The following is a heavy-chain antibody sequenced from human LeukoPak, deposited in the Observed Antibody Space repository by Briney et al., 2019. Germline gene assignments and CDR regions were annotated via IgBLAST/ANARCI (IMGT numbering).Heavy chain of an antibody. CDR3: TTDPGD. J-gene: IGHJ3*01. D-gene: IGHD3-16*01. V-gene: IGHV3-15*01. CDR1: GSSFSTAS. Sequence: KPGGSLRFSCTATGSSFSTASMSSVHQATRQGLEWVGRIKSKTDGGTTDYAAPVKGRFTISRDDSKNTLYLLMNSLKTEDTAVYYCTTDPGDRGQGTMVTVSS. CDR2: IKSKTDGGTT.